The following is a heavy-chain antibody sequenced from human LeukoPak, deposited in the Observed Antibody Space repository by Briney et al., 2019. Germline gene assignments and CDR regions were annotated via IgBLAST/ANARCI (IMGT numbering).Heavy chain of an antibody. CDR3: ARDRTSGGNSGLDC. CDR2: IYYSGST. D-gene: IGHD4-23*01. CDR1: GGSISGSSYY. V-gene: IGHV4-39*07. Sequence: SETLSLTCTVSGGSISGSSYYWGWIRQPPGEGLEWIASIYYSGSTFHNPSLKSRVTISVDTSKSQFSLKLSSVTAADTAVYYCARDRTSGGNSGLDCWGQGTLVTVSS. J-gene: IGHJ4*02.